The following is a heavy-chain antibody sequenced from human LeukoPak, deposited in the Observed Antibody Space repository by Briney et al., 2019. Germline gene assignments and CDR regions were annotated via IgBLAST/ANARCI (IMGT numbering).Heavy chain of an antibody. V-gene: IGHV4-39*07. Sequence: KPSETLSLTCTVSGGSISSSSYYWGWIRQPPGKGPEWIGSIYYSGSTYYNPSLKSRVTISVDTSKNQFSLKLSSVTAADTAVYYCARDETGGLDYWGQGTLVTVSS. CDR3: ARDETGGLDY. D-gene: IGHD3-10*01. CDR1: GGSISSSSYY. CDR2: IYYSGST. J-gene: IGHJ4*02.